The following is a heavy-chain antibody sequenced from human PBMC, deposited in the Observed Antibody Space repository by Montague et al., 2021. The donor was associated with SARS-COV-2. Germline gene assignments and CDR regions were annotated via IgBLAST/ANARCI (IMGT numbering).Heavy chain of an antibody. J-gene: IGHJ4*02. CDR3: ARPSSGYGYYFDY. CDR1: GFTFSSYA. CDR2: ISYDGSNK. D-gene: IGHD5-12*01. Sequence: SLRLSCAASGFTFSSYAMHWVRQAPGKGLEWVAVISYDGSNKYYADSVKGRFTISRDNSKNTLCLQMNSLRAEDTAAYYCARPSSGYGYYFDYWDQGTLVTVSS. V-gene: IGHV3-30-3*01.